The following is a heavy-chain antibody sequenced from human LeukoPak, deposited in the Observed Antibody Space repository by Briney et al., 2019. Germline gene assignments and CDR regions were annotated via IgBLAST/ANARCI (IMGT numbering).Heavy chain of an antibody. CDR2: INQDGSEK. V-gene: IGHV3-7*05. J-gene: IGHJ4*02. CDR1: GFTFSSYW. D-gene: IGHD1-26*01. Sequence: GGSLRLSCAASGFTFSSYWMRWVRQAPGKGLDWVASINQDGSEKYYVDSVKGRFTISRDNAKNSLYLQMNSLRAAGTAVYYCARARGGSNSDYWGQGTLVTVSS. CDR3: ARARGGSNSDY.